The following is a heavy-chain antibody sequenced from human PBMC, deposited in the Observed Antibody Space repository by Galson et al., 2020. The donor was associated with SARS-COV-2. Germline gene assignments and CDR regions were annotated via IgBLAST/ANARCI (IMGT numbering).Heavy chain of an antibody. J-gene: IGHJ4*02. CDR3: ATHDAGNPGKGFDY. Sequence: SEPLSLPCAAPGHSSNSDYPWAWIRPPPRKGLEWVGSVSGITYYRPSLRRRVTISADMSNNHFSLALRSVTAADTAVYFCATHDAGNPGKGFDYWGQGTLVTVSS. CDR1: GHSSNSDYP. V-gene: IGHV4-38-2*01. CDR2: VSGIT. D-gene: IGHD1-1*01.